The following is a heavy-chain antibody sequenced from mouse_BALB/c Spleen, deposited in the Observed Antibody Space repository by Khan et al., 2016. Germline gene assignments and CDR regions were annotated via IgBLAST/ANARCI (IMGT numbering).Heavy chain of an antibody. CDR2: IDPADDNT. CDR3: ARRVYNYGFAY. V-gene: IGHV14-3*02. Sequence: VQLKQSGAELVKPGASVKLSCTVSGFNIKDTYIHWVKQRPEQGLEWIGRIDPADDNTRYDPKFQGKATITADTSSNTAYLQLSSLTSEDTAVYYCARRVYNYGFAYWGQGTLVTVSA. J-gene: IGHJ3*01. CDR1: GFNIKDTY. D-gene: IGHD1-1*01.